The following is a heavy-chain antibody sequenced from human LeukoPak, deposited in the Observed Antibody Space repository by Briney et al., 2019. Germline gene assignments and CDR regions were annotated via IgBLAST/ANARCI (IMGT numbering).Heavy chain of an antibody. CDR2: ISYDGSNK. V-gene: IGHV3-30-3*01. Sequence: GGSLRLSCAASGFTFSSYAMHWVRQAPGKGLEWVAVISYDGSNKYYADSVKGRFTISRDNSKNTLYLQMNSLRAEDTAVYYCAREFDGDYGYSTDYWGQGPLVTVS. CDR1: GFTFSSYA. J-gene: IGHJ4*02. CDR3: AREFDGDYGYSTDY. D-gene: IGHD4-17*01.